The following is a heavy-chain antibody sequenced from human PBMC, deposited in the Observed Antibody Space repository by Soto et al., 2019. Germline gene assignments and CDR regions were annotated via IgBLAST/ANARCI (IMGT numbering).Heavy chain of an antibody. Sequence: QVQLLESGPGLVKPSQTLSLTCSVSGDSISTVDYFWAWIRQPPGQALEYLGDIYKSATTYYNPSFESRVAISLDTSKSQFSLNVTSVTAADTAVYFCARGRYCLTGRCFPNWFDSWGQGTLVTVSS. CDR3: ARGRYCLTGRCFPNWFDS. CDR2: IYKSATT. J-gene: IGHJ5*01. D-gene: IGHD2-15*01. CDR1: GDSISTVDYF. V-gene: IGHV4-30-4*01.